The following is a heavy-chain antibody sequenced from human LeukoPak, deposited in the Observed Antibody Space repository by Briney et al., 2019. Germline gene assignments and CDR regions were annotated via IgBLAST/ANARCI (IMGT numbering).Heavy chain of an antibody. V-gene: IGHV3-21*01. CDR2: ISSSSSYI. J-gene: IGHJ5*02. D-gene: IGHD6-13*01. CDR3: ARDLSIAAAGRNWFDP. Sequence: PGGSLRLSCAASGFTFSSYSMNWVRQAPGKGLEWVSSISSSSSYIYYADSVKGRFTISRDNAKNSLYLQMNSLRAEDTAVYYCARDLSIAAAGRNWFDPWGQGTLVTVSS. CDR1: GFTFSSYS.